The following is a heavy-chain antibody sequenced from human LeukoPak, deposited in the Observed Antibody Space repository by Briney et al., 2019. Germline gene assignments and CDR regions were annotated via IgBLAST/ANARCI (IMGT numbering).Heavy chain of an antibody. D-gene: IGHD1-20*01. CDR2: ISGSGGST. V-gene: IGHV3-23*01. Sequence: PGGSLRLSCAASGFTFSSYAMSWVRQAPGKGLEWVSAISGSGGSTYYADSVKGRFTISRDNSKNTLYLQMNRLRAEATAVYYCAKVRFGYNWNSDCWGQGTLVTVSS. CDR1: GFTFSSYA. J-gene: IGHJ4*02. CDR3: AKVRFGYNWNSDC.